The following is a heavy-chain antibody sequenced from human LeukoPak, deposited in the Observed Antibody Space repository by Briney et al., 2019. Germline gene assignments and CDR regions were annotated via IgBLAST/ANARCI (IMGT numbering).Heavy chain of an antibody. D-gene: IGHD2-15*01. CDR3: ARASIVVAPFHWFDP. Sequence: GGSLRLSCAASGFTFSSYWMYWVRQAPGKGLVWVSRINSDGSSTSYADSVKGRFTISRDNAKNTLYLQMNSLRAEDTAVYYCARASIVVAPFHWFDPWGQGTLVTVSS. V-gene: IGHV3-74*01. J-gene: IGHJ5*02. CDR2: INSDGSST. CDR1: GFTFSSYW.